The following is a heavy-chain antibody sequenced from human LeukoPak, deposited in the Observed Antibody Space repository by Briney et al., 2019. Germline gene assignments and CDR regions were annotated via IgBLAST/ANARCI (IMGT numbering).Heavy chain of an antibody. CDR3: AKVWDFWSGYYFPLSTYYFDY. CDR2: ISGSGGST. CDR1: GFTFSSYA. D-gene: IGHD3-3*01. J-gene: IGHJ4*02. V-gene: IGHV3-23*01. Sequence: GGSLRLSCAASGFTFSSYAMSWVRQAPGKGLVWVSAISGSGGSTYYADSVKGRFTISRDNSKNTLYLQMNSLRAEDTAVYYCAKVWDFWSGYYFPLSTYYFDYWGQGTLVTVSS.